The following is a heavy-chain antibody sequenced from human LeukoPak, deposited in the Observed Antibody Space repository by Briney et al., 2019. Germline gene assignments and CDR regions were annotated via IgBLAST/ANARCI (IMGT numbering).Heavy chain of an antibody. Sequence: GGSLRLSCAVSGFTFSDYWMTWVRQAPGKGLEWVANINQDGSEKYYVDSVEARFTISRDSVKNSLYLQMSSLRAEDTALYHCARGGGNGFYYYMDVWGKGTTVTVSS. J-gene: IGHJ6*03. CDR2: INQDGSEK. V-gene: IGHV3-7*03. CDR3: ARGGGNGFYYYMDV. D-gene: IGHD4-23*01. CDR1: GFTFSDYW.